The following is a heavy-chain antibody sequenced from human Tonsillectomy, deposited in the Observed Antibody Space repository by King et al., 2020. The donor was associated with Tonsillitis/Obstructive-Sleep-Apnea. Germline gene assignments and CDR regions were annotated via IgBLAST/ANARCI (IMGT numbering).Heavy chain of an antibody. V-gene: IGHV4-59*01. D-gene: IGHD2-15*01. CDR2: IYYTGST. CDR1: GGSIGSFY. CDR3: ARGDCSGGSCFLLPPSYHYLDV. Sequence: QVQLQESGPGLVKSSETLSLTCTVSGGSIGSFYWSWIRQPPGKGLEWIGYIYYTGSTNYNPSLKSRVTISVDTSKNQFSLKLSSVTAADTAVYYCARGDCSGGSCFLLPPSYHYLDVWGVGTTVTVSS. J-gene: IGHJ6*03.